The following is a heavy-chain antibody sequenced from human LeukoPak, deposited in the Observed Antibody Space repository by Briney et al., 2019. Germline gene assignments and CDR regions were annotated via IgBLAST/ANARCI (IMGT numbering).Heavy chain of an antibody. V-gene: IGHV4-59*01. CDR2: IYYSGST. D-gene: IGHD6-13*01. CDR3: ARGLSAAGILFDY. Sequence: PSETLSLTCTVSGGSISSYYWSWIRQPPGKGLEWIGYIYYSGSTNCNPSLKSRVTISVDTSKNQFSLKLSSVTAAGTAVYYCARGLSAAGILFDYWGQGTLVTVSS. CDR1: GGSISSYY. J-gene: IGHJ4*02.